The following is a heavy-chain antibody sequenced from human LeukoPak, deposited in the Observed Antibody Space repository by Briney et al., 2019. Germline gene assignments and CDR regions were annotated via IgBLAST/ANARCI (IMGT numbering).Heavy chain of an antibody. CDR3: ARDHGRAFYEGDAFDI. Sequence: SETLSLTCTVSGDSISSSSYYWPWIRQPPGKGLEWIGYIYYSGSTYYVPSLKSRVTISVDTSKNQFSLKLSSVTAADTAVYYCARDHGRAFYEGDAFDIWGQGTMVTVSS. D-gene: IGHD5/OR15-5a*01. J-gene: IGHJ3*02. CDR2: IYYSGST. CDR1: GDSISSSSYY. V-gene: IGHV4-61*05.